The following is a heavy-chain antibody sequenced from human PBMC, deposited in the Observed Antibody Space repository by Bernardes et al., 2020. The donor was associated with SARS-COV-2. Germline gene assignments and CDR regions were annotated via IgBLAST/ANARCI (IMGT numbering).Heavy chain of an antibody. CDR3: ARGGVFGAVKGGMDV. D-gene: IGHD3-3*01. V-gene: IGHV3-30*03. J-gene: IGHJ6*02. CDR2: ISYAGSNK. CDR1: GFTFSDNV. Sequence: GGSLRLSCAASGFTFSDNVLHWVRQAPGKGLEWVAAISYAGSNKYYADSVKGRFTISRDNSKDTLYLQMNGLRDEDTALYYCARGGVFGAVKGGMDVWGQGTTVTVSS.